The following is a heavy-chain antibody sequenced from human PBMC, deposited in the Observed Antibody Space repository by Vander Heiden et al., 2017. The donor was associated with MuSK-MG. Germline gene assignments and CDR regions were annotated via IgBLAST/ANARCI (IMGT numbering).Heavy chain of an antibody. CDR3: ARQVGGSEAF. D-gene: IGHD3-10*01. J-gene: IGHJ4*02. CDR2: IKQDGSQI. CDR1: GFTCRSSW. V-gene: IGHV3-7*01. Sequence: EVQLVESGGGLVQPGGSLRLSCAAPGFTCRSSWMHWVRQAPGRGLEWVANIKQDGSQIYYVDSVKGRFTISRDNAKKSLYLQMNSLRVEDTAVYYCARQVGGSEAFWGQGTLVTVSS.